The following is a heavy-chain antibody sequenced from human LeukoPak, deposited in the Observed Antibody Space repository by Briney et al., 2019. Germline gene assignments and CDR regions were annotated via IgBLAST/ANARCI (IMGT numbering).Heavy chain of an antibody. CDR1: GGSISSYY. Sequence: SETLSLTCTVSGGSISSYYWSWIRQPPGKGLEWIGYIYYSGSTNYNPSLKSRVTISVDTSKNQFSLKLSSVTAADTAAYYCALYPRTSSGYYRAYWGQGTLVTVSS. V-gene: IGHV4-59*08. D-gene: IGHD3-22*01. CDR2: IYYSGST. CDR3: ALYPRTSSGYYRAY. J-gene: IGHJ4*02.